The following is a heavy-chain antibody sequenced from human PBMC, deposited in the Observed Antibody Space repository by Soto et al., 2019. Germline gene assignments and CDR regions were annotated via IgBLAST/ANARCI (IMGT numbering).Heavy chain of an antibody. D-gene: IGHD4-17*01. CDR2: ISEDGSKK. J-gene: IGHJ4*02. Sequence: QVQLVESGGGVVQPGRSLRLSCAASEFNFKNYAMHWVRQAPGKGLEWVTLISEDGSKKYFAESVKGRFTVSRDNSKNTVFLQMNSLKTEDTAVYYCVNSAHPATVTLYYFDDWGQGTLVTVSS. CDR1: EFNFKNYA. CDR3: VNSAHPATVTLYYFDD. V-gene: IGHV3-30*18.